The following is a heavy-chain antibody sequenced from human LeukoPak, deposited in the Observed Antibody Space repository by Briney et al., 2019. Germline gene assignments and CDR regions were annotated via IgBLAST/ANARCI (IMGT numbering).Heavy chain of an antibody. CDR1: GYTFTNYW. D-gene: IGHD3-10*01. J-gene: IGHJ6*02. Sequence: GESLKISCKGSGYTFTNYWIGWVRQMPGKGLEVMGIIYPGESDTRYSPSFQGQVTISVDKSINTAYLPWSSLKASDSAMYYCARGRSVLLWFGESSDGMDVWGQGTTVTVSS. CDR2: IYPGESDT. CDR3: ARGRSVLLWFGESSDGMDV. V-gene: IGHV5-51*01.